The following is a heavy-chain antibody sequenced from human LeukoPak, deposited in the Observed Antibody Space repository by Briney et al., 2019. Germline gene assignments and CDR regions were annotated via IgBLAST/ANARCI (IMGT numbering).Heavy chain of an antibody. CDR3: ARGEADFSSGWFLGYYYYMDV. J-gene: IGHJ6*03. CDR1: GFTFSSYW. D-gene: IGHD6-19*01. V-gene: IGHV3-7*01. CDR2: ISQDVSHK. Sequence: GGSLRLSCAASGFTFSSYWMSWVRQAPGKGLQSVAYISQDVSHKYYVDSVKGRFTISRDNAKNSLYLQMNSLRAEDTAVYYCARGEADFSSGWFLGYYYYMDVWGKGTTVTVSS.